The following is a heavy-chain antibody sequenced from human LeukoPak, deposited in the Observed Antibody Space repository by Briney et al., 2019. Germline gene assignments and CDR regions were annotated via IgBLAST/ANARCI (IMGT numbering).Heavy chain of an antibody. Sequence: GGSLRLSCAASGFTFDDYGMSWVRQAPGKGLEWVSGINWNGGSTGYADSVKGRFTISRDNAKNSLYLQMNSLRAEDTALYYCARVPKYCGGDCYSGAFDIWGQGTMVTVSS. D-gene: IGHD2-21*02. V-gene: IGHV3-20*04. CDR2: INWNGGST. CDR3: ARVPKYCGGDCYSGAFDI. CDR1: GFTFDDYG. J-gene: IGHJ3*02.